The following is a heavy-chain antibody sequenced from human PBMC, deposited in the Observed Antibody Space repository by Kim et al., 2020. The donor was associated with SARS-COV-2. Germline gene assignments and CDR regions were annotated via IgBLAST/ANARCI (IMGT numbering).Heavy chain of an antibody. J-gene: IGHJ4*02. CDR3: ARDMDPTVYDY. CDR2: KT. V-gene: IGHV1-3*01. Sequence: KTQYSQKFQGRVTTTTDTSANKAYMELRRLTTKDTAIYYCARDMDPTVYDYWGQGTLVTVSS. D-gene: IGHD4-4*01.